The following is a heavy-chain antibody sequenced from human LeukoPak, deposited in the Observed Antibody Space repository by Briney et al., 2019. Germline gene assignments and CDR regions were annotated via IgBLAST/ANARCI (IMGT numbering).Heavy chain of an antibody. D-gene: IGHD2-2*01. J-gene: IGHJ4*02. Sequence: GGSLRLSCAGSGFTFSNYAMSWVRQAPGKGLEWVAFIRYDGSNKYYADSVKGRFTISRDNSKNTLYLQMNSLRAEDTAVYYCAKEPPHIVVVPAAPSPRGQGALVTVSS. V-gene: IGHV3-30*02. CDR3: AKEPPHIVVVPAAPSP. CDR1: GFTFSNYA. CDR2: IRYDGSNK.